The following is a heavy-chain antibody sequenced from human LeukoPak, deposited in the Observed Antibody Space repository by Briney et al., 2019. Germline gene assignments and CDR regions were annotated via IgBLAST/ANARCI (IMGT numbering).Heavy chain of an antibody. CDR2: INHSGST. D-gene: IGHD3-10*01. Sequence: SETLSLTCAVYGGSFSGYYWSWIRQPPGKGLEWIGEINHSGSTNYNPSLKSRVTISVDTSKNQFSLKLSSVTAADTAVYYCARAERGYYYYYYYMDVWGKGTTVTVSS. CDR3: ARAERGYYYYYYYMDV. CDR1: GGSFSGYY. J-gene: IGHJ6*03. V-gene: IGHV4-34*01.